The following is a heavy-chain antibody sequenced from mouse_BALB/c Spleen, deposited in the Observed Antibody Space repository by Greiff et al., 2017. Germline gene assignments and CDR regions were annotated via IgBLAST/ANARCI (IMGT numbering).Heavy chain of an antibody. D-gene: IGHD2-2*01. J-gene: IGHJ4*01. CDR2: IDTSDSYT. CDR1: GYTFTDYW. CDR3: ARGGGYAMDY. V-gene: IGHV1-69*01. Sequence: QVQLQQPGAELVMPGASVKMSCKASGYTFTDYWMHWVKQRPGQGLEWIGAIDTSDSYTSYNQKFKGKATLTVDESSSTAYMQLSSLTSEDSAVYYCARGGGYAMDYWGQGTSVTVSS.